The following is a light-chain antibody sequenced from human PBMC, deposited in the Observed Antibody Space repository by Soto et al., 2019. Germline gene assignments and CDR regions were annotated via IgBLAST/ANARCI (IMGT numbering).Light chain of an antibody. V-gene: IGLV2-23*03. CDR1: SSAVGSYEF. Sequence: QSALTQPASVSESPGQSITISCTGTSSAVGSYEFVSWYQQYPGKAPKLMIYEGSKRPSGVSDRFSGSKSGNTASLTISGLQAEDEADYFCCSYAGGSNVFGAGTKLTVL. CDR3: CSYAGGSNV. CDR2: EGS. J-gene: IGLJ1*01.